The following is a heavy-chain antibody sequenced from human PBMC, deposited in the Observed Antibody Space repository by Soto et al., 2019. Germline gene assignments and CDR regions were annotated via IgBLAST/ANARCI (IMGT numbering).Heavy chain of an antibody. CDR1: GFTFSDSA. CDR2: IRNKVNNYAT. CDR3: TRPNDSGDYDWYFDL. V-gene: IGHV3-73*02. D-gene: IGHD4-17*01. J-gene: IGHJ2*01. Sequence: QLVESGGGLVQPGGSLKLSCEASGFTFSDSAVHWVRQASGKGLEWVGRIRNKVNNYATIYAASVKGRFSISRDDSKNTAHLHMNSLQGVDTAVYCCTRPNDSGDYDWYFDLWGRGTLVTVSS.